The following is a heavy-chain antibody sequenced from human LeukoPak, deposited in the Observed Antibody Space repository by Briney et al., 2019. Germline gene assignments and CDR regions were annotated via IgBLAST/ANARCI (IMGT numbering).Heavy chain of an antibody. D-gene: IGHD3-10*01. CDR1: GFTFSNYN. CDR3: AREEEWYASGTYYKGFDS. Sequence: PGGSLRLSCAASGFTFSNYNMNWVRQAPGKGLEWVPCISTRSTYIYYADSVKGRFTISRDNAKNSLYLQMNSLRADDTAVYYCAREEEWYASGTYYKGFDSWGQGTLVTVSS. V-gene: IGHV3-21*01. CDR2: ISTRSTYI. J-gene: IGHJ4*02.